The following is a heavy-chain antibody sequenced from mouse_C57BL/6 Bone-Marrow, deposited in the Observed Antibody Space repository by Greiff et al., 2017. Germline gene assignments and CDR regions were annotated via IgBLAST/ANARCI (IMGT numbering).Heavy chain of an antibody. D-gene: IGHD1-3*01. CDR3: AREKSSPLEWYFDV. CDR2: IDPSDSYT. J-gene: IGHJ1*03. V-gene: IGHV1-69*01. Sequence: QVQLQQPGAELVMPGASVKLSCKASGYTFTSYWMHWVKQRPGQGLEWIGEIDPSDSYTNYNQQFKGQSTLTVDKSSRTAYMQLSSLTSEDSAVYYCAREKSSPLEWYFDVWGTGTTVTVSS. CDR1: GYTFTSYW.